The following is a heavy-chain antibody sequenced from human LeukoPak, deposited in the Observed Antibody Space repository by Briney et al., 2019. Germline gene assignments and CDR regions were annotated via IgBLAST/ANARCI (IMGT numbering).Heavy chain of an antibody. CDR1: GFTVSSNY. V-gene: IGHV3-66*01. CDR2: LYSGGST. Sequence: GGSLRLSCAASGFTVSSNYMSWVRQAPGKGLEWVSLLYSGGSTYYADSVKGRFTISRDNSKNTLYLQMNSLRAEDTAVYYCTSRDKVYYYGMDVWGPGNTVTVSS. J-gene: IGHJ6*02. CDR3: TSRDKVYYYGMDV. D-gene: IGHD5-24*01.